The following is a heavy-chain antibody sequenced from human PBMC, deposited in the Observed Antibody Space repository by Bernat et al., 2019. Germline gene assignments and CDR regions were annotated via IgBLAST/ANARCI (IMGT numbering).Heavy chain of an antibody. D-gene: IGHD6-6*01. CDR3: ARDTRGRIAARPVYGMDV. Sequence: QVQLQQSGPGLVKPSQTLSLTCAISGDSVSSNSAAWNWFRQSPSRGLEWLGRTYYRSKWYNDYAVSVKSRITINPDTSKNQFSLQLNSVTPEDTAVYYCARDTRGRIAARPVYGMDVWGQGTTVTVSS. V-gene: IGHV6-1*01. CDR2: TYYRSKWYN. J-gene: IGHJ6*02. CDR1: GDSVSSNSAA.